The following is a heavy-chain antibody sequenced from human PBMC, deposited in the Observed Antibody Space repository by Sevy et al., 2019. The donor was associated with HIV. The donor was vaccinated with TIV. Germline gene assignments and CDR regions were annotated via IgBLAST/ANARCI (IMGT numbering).Heavy chain of an antibody. CDR1: GFIFSRYG. V-gene: IGHV3-33*01. CDR3: ARESGSDWYLDY. CDR2: IFNDGKTK. Sequence: GESLKISCKASGFIFSRYGVHWVRQAPGTGLEWVASIFNDGKTKYYGDAVKGRFTISRDDSKNTLYLQMDSLRAEDTAVYYCARESGSDWYLDYWGQGTLVTVSS. J-gene: IGHJ4*02. D-gene: IGHD1-26*01.